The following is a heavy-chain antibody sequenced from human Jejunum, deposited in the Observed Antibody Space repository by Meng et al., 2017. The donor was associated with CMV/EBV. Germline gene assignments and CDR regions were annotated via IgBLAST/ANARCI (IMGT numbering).Heavy chain of an antibody. CDR3: AKDMSGRSGDDYYYGMDV. CDR2: IWYDGSIT. CDR1: YG. V-gene: IGHV3-33*06. D-gene: IGHD2-21*02. Sequence: YGMHWVRQAPGKGLEWVAVIWYDGSITYYAGSVKGRFTISRDNSKSTLYLEMNYLRAEDTAVYYCAKDMSGRSGDDYYYGMDVWGQGTTVTVSS. J-gene: IGHJ6*02.